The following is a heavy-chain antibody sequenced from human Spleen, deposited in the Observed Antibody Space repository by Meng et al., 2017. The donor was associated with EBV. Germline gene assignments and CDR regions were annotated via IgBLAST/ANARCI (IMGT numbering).Heavy chain of an antibody. D-gene: IGHD2-21*01. CDR3: AVNYGCDGGGCYRFDY. V-gene: IGHV1-69*06. J-gene: IGHJ4*02. Sequence: QGQQVTSGAEGKKPGSSLKVSCKGSGGTLNDYVFSWVRQAPGQGLEWMGGIIPVFGTAYYAQKFQGRVTIPAYKSTNTAYLEVSSLRSDDTAVYYCAVNYGCDGGGCYRFDYWGQGTLVTVSS. CDR1: GGTLNDYV. CDR2: IIPVFGTA.